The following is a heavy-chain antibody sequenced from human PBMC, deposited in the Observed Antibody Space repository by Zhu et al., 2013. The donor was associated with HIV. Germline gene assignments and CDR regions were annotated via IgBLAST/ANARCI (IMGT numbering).Heavy chain of an antibody. Sequence: QVQLQESGPGLVKPSETLSLTCSASGGSFSSYYWSWIRQPPGKGLEWIGYIYYSGSTNYNPSLKSRVTISIDTSKNQFSLKLSSVTAADTAVYYCARGGXIIMIVVVISRFDYWGQGNPGHRSP. V-gene: IGHV4-59*01. CDR1: GGSFSSYY. J-gene: IGHJ4*02. CDR2: IYYSGST. D-gene: IGHD3-22*01. CDR3: ARGGXIIMIVVVISRFDY.